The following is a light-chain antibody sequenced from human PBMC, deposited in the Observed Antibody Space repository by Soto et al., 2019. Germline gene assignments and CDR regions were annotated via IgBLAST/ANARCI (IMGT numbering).Light chain of an antibody. CDR2: DIS. CDR3: QPYNDWPLT. CDR1: QSVSSN. Sequence: EIVMTQSPATLSVSPGERATLSCRASQSVSSNLAWYQQKPGQAPSLLIYDISARATGIPTRFSVSGSGTEFTLTISSLQSEDFAVYYCQPYNDWPLTFGGGTKVEIK. V-gene: IGKV3D-15*01. J-gene: IGKJ4*01.